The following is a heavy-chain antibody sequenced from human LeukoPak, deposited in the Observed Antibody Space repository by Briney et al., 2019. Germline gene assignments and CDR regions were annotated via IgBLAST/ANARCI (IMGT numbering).Heavy chain of an antibody. J-gene: IGHJ6*03. CDR3: ATVHPLGPLRYFDWLPTRRGYYMDV. CDR1: GGSISSSSYY. Sequence: PSETLSLTCTVSGGSISSSSYYWGWIRQPPGKGLEWIGSIYYSGSTYYNPSLKSRVTISVDTSKNQFSLKLSSVTAADTAVYYCATVHPLGPLRYFDWLPTRRGYYMDVWGKGTTVTVSS. V-gene: IGHV4-39*07. CDR2: IYYSGST. D-gene: IGHD3-9*01.